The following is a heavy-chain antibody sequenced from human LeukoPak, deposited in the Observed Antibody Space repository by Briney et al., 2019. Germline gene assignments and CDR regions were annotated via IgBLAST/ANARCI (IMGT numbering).Heavy chain of an antibody. Sequence: GGSLRLSCAASGFTFSSYAMSWVRQAPGKGLEWVSSISSSSSYICYADSVKGRFTISRDNAKNSLYLQMNSLRAEDTAVYYCARDRSSGPDYWGQGTLVTVSS. CDR3: ARDRSSGPDY. V-gene: IGHV3-21*01. CDR2: ISSSSSYI. CDR1: GFTFSSYA. D-gene: IGHD6-19*01. J-gene: IGHJ4*02.